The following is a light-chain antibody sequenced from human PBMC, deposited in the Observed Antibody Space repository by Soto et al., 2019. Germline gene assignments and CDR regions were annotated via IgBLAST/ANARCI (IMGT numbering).Light chain of an antibody. J-gene: IGLJ1*01. V-gene: IGLV1-40*01. CDR3: QSYDSSLSAPV. Sequence: QSVLTQPPSVSGAPGQRVTISCTGSSSNIGAGYDVHWYQQLPGTAPKLLIYGNSNRPSGVPDRFSGSKSGTSASLAITGLLAEDEADYYCQSYDSSLSAPVFGTGTKLTVL. CDR2: GNS. CDR1: SSNIGAGYD.